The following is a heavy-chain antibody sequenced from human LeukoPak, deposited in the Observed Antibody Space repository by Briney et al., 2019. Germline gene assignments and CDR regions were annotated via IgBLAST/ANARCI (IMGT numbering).Heavy chain of an antibody. V-gene: IGHV1-18*01. CDR3: AIYYYDSSGSLTVVDY. CDR1: GGTFSSYA. CDR2: ISAYNGNT. Sequence: GSSVKVSCKASGGTFSSYAISWVRQAPGQGLEWMGWISAYNGNTSYAQKFQGRVTMTRDTSTSTVYMELSSLRSEDTAVYYCAIYYYDSSGSLTVVDYWGQGTLVTVSS. J-gene: IGHJ4*02. D-gene: IGHD3-22*01.